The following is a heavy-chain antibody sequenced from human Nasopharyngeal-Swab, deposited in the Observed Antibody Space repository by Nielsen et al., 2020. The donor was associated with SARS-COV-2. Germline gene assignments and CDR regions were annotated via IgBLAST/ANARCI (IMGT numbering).Heavy chain of an antibody. J-gene: IGHJ4*02. Sequence: GGSLRLSCAASGFIISTYTMNWVRQAPGKGLEWLSSIRSSTSYIYYADSVKGRFTISRDNAKNSLYLQMNSLRTEDTAVYYCATSGYSSGWIFWGQGTLVTVSS. CDR1: GFIISTYT. D-gene: IGHD6-19*01. V-gene: IGHV3-21*01. CDR3: ATSGYSSGWIF. CDR2: IRSSTSYI.